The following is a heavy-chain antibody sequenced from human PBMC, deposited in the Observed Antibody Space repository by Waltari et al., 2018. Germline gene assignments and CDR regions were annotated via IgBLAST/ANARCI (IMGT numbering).Heavy chain of an antibody. CDR1: TFTSYD. CDR2: MNPNSGNT. V-gene: IGHV1-8*01. J-gene: IGHJ6*03. CDR3: ARGRDGELLYYYYYMDV. Sequence: TFTSYDINWVRQATGQGLEWMGWMNPNSGNTGYAQKFQGRVTMTRNTSISTAYMELSSLRSEDTAVYYCARGRDGELLYYYYYMDVWGKGTTVTVSS. D-gene: IGHD3-10*01.